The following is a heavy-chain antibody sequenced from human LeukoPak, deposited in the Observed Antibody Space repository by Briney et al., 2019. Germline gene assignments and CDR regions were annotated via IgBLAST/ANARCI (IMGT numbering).Heavy chain of an antibody. CDR3: AKDVALDSGYYDFWSGYYRDY. J-gene: IGHJ4*02. CDR1: GFTFSNYA. Sequence: PGGSLRLSCAASGFTFSNYAMNWVRQAPGKGLEWVSALSGSGGSTYYADSVKGRFTISRDNSKNTLYLQMNSLRAEDTAVYYCAKDVALDSGYYDFWSGYYRDYWGQGTLVTVSS. V-gene: IGHV3-23*01. CDR2: LSGSGGST. D-gene: IGHD3-3*01.